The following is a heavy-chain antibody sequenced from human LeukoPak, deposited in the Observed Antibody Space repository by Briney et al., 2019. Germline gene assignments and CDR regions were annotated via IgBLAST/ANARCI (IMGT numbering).Heavy chain of an antibody. J-gene: IGHJ4*02. CDR2: INPNSGGT. D-gene: IGHD3-10*01. V-gene: IGHV1-2*02. CDR1: GYTFTGYY. Sequence: ASVKVSCKASGYTFTGYYMHWVRQAPGQGLEWMGWINPNSGGTNYAQKFQGRVTMTRDTSISTAYMELSRLRSDDTAVYYCARGAKLYYYGSGSYYRVSSDYWGQGTLVTVSS. CDR3: ARGAKLYYYGSGSYYRVSSDY.